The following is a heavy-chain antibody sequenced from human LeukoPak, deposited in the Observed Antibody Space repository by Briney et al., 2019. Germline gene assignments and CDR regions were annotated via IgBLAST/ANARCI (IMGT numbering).Heavy chain of an antibody. CDR3: AKDRDIVGASYFDY. CDR1: GFTFSSYA. CDR2: ISGSGGST. V-gene: IGHV3-23*01. D-gene: IGHD1-26*01. Sequence: PGASLRLSCAASGFTFSSYAMSWARQAPGKGLEWVPAISGSGGSTYYADSVKGRFTISRDNSKNTLYLQMNSLRAEDTAVYYCAKDRDIVGASYFDYWGQGTLVTVSS. J-gene: IGHJ4*02.